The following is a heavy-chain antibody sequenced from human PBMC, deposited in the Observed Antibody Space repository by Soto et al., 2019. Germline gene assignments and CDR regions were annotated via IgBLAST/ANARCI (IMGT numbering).Heavy chain of an antibody. Sequence: QVQLVQSGAAVKKPGSSVKVSCKASGGTFSSYTISWVRQAPGQGLEWMGRIIPILGIANYAQKFQGRVTITADKSTSTAYMELSSLRSEDTAVYYCARDDPTTVTNGWGQGTLVTVSS. CDR2: IIPILGIA. D-gene: IGHD4-17*01. J-gene: IGHJ4*02. V-gene: IGHV1-69*08. CDR1: GGTFSSYT. CDR3: ARDDPTTVTNG.